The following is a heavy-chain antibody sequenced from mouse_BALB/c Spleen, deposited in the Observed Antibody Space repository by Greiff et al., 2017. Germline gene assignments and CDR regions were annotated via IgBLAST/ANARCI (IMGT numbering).Heavy chain of an antibody. Sequence: EVKLVESGPSLVKPSQTLSLTCSVTGDSITSGYWNWIRKFPGNKLEYMGYISYSGSTYYNPSLKSRISITRDTSKNQYYLQLNSVTTEDTATYYCARRTVVGNWYFDVWGAGTTVTVSS. CDR1: GDSITSGY. V-gene: IGHV3-8*02. CDR3: ARRTVVGNWYFDV. D-gene: IGHD1-1*01. J-gene: IGHJ1*01. CDR2: ISYSGST.